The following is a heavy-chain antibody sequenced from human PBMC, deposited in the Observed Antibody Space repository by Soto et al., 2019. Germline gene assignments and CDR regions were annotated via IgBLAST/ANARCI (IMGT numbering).Heavy chain of an antibody. J-gene: IGHJ6*02. Sequence: GGSLRLSCAASGFTFSSYGMHWVRQAPGKGLEWVAVISYDGSNKYYADSVKGRFTISRDNSKNTLYLQMNSLRAEDTAVYYCAYYDFWSGYYGMDVWGQGTTVTVSS. CDR2: ISYDGSNK. D-gene: IGHD3-3*01. V-gene: IGHV3-30*03. CDR3: AYYDFWSGYYGMDV. CDR1: GFTFSSYG.